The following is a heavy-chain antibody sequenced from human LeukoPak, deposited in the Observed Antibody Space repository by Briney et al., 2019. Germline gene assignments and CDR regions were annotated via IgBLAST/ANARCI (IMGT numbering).Heavy chain of an antibody. V-gene: IGHV4-34*01. Sequence: SETLPLTCAVYGGSFSGYYWSWIRQPPGKGLEWIGEINHSGSANYNPSLKSRVTISVDTSKNQFSLKLSSVTAADTAVYYCARLRRYSYGKYYYYYYYMDVWGKGTTVTISS. CDR3: ARLRRYSYGKYYYYYYYMDV. CDR1: GGSFSGYY. J-gene: IGHJ6*03. CDR2: INHSGSA. D-gene: IGHD5-18*01.